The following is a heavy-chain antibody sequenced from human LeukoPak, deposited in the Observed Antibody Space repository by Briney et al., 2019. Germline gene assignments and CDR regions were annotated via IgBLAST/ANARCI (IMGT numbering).Heavy chain of an antibody. D-gene: IGHD3-3*01. Sequence: ASVKVSCKASGYTLTSYGISWVRQAPGQGLEWMGWISAYNGNTNYAQKLQGRVTMTTDTSTSTAYMELRSLRSDDTAVYYCARAGALTIFGVVRQYYFDYWGQGTLVTVSS. V-gene: IGHV1-18*01. J-gene: IGHJ4*02. CDR3: ARAGALTIFGVVRQYYFDY. CDR1: GYTLTSYG. CDR2: ISAYNGNT.